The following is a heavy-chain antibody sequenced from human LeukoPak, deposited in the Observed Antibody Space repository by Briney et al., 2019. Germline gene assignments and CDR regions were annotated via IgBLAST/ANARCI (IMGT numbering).Heavy chain of an antibody. CDR2: IYTSGST. D-gene: IGHD2-2*01. CDR3: ARAVGYCSSTSCYGGLYYYYYMDV. CDR1: GGSISSGSYY. Sequence: SETPSLTCTVSGGSISSGSYYWSWIRQPAGKGLEWIGRIYTSGSTNYNPSLKSRVTISVDTSKNQFSLKLSSVTAADTAVYYCARAVGYCSSTSCYGGLYYYYYMDVWGKGTTVTVSS. J-gene: IGHJ6*03. V-gene: IGHV4-61*02.